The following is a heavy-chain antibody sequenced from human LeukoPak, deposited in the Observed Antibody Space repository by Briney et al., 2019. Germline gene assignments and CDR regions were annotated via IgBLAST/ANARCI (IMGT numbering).Heavy chain of an antibody. J-gene: IGHJ4*02. CDR3: VKSPGSGWPI. Sequence: GGSLRLSCAASGFTFSSFAMHWVRQAPGKGLEYLSAIYSDGSRTYYADSVKGRFTISRDNSKNTLYFEMSSLRVEDTAVYYCVKSPGSGWPIWGQGTLLTVSS. CDR2: IYSDGSRT. CDR1: GFTFSSFA. V-gene: IGHV3-64D*06. D-gene: IGHD6-19*01.